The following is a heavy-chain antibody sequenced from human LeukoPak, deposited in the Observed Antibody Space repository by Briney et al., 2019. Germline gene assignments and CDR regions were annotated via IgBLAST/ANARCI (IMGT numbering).Heavy chain of an antibody. CDR1: GFTFSNTY. CDR2: IYSGGGT. Sequence: GGSLRLSCAASGFTFSNTYMSWVRQAPGKGLEWVSIIYSGGGTRYADFVKGRFTISRDNSRNTLYLQMNSLRAEDTALYYCARDNYDSSGFTWGQGTLVTVSS. D-gene: IGHD3-22*01. J-gene: IGHJ4*02. CDR3: ARDNYDSSGFT. V-gene: IGHV3-53*01.